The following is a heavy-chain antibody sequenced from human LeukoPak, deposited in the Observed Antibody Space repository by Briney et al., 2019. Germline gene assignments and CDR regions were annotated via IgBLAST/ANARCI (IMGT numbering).Heavy chain of an antibody. J-gene: IGHJ4*02. Sequence: SETLSLTCTVSGCSISSSSYYWGWIRQPPGKGLEWIGSIYYSGSTYYNPSLRSRVTISVDTSNSQFSLNLSSVTAADTAVYYWARGIAVGATLDYWGQGILVTVSS. CDR2: IYYSGST. D-gene: IGHD1-26*01. CDR1: GCSISSSSYY. V-gene: IGHV4-39*01. CDR3: ARGIAVGATLDY.